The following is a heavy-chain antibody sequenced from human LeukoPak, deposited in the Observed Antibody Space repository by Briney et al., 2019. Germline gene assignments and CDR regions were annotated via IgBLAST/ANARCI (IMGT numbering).Heavy chain of an antibody. CDR2: VRSKGYGGTT. Sequence: PGGSLRLSCTTSGFTFGDHAMSWVRQAPGKGLEWVGFVRSKGYGGTTEYAAFVKGRFTISRDDSKSIAYLHMNSLNTEDTAVYFCTRVRSGNDFDYWGQGTLVTVSS. J-gene: IGHJ4*02. D-gene: IGHD3-10*01. V-gene: IGHV3-49*04. CDR3: TRVRSGNDFDY. CDR1: GFTFGDHA.